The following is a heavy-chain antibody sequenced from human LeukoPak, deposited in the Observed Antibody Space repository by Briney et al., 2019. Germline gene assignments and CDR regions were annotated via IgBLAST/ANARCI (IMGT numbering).Heavy chain of an antibody. CDR3: ARKQYCSSTSCYIAEYFQH. D-gene: IGHD2-2*02. CDR2: IKQDGSEK. Sequence: GGSLRLSCAASGFTFSSYWMSWVRQAPGKGLEWVANIKQDGSEKYYVDSVKGRFTISRDNAKNSQYLQMNSLRAEDTAVYYCARKQYCSSTSCYIAEYFQHWGQGTLVTVSS. V-gene: IGHV3-7*03. CDR1: GFTFSSYW. J-gene: IGHJ1*01.